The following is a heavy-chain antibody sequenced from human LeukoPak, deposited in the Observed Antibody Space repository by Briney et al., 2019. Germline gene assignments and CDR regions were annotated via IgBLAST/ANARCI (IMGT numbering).Heavy chain of an antibody. CDR1: GFTFSNYG. J-gene: IGHJ4*02. D-gene: IGHD1-14*01. V-gene: IGHV3-23*01. CDR2: ITGRGENT. CDR3: ATSGINPYYFDY. Sequence: GGSLRLSCAASGFTFSNYGMNWVRQAPGKGLEWVSGITGRGENTYYADSVKGRFTISRDNSKNTLYLQMNSLRAEDTAVYYCATSGINPYYFDYWGQGTLVTVSS.